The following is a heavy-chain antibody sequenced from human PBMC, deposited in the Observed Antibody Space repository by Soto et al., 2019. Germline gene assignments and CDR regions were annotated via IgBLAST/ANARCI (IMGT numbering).Heavy chain of an antibody. CDR2: FDPEDGET. CDR1: GYTLTELS. D-gene: IGHD3-22*01. CDR3: ATVDSSGYYDYYYGMDV. V-gene: IGHV1-24*01. J-gene: IGHJ6*02. Sequence: ASVKVSCKVSGYTLTELSMHWVRQAPGKGLEWMGGFDPEDGETIYAQKFQGRVTMTEDTSTDTAYMELSSLRSEDTAVYYCATVDSSGYYDYYYGMDVWGQGTTVTVSS.